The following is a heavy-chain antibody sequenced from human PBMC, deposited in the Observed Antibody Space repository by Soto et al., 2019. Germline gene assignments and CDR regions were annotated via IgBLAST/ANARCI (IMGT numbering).Heavy chain of an antibody. CDR3: ARAPYGGSLDY. J-gene: IGHJ4*02. CDR2: INVGNGNT. Sequence: QVQLVQSGAEVKKPGASVKVSCKASGYTITSYAMHWVRQAPGQRLEWMGWINVGNGNTYYSQKFQGRVTITRDTSASTAYMELSSLRSDDTAVYYCARAPYGGSLDYWGQGILVTVSS. V-gene: IGHV1-3*01. CDR1: GYTITSYA. D-gene: IGHD4-17*01.